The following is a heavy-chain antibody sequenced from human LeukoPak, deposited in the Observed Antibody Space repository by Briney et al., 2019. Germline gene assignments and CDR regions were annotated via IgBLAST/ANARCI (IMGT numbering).Heavy chain of an antibody. J-gene: IGHJ4*02. V-gene: IGHV3-74*01. CDR2: INTDGSST. Sequence: GGSLRLSCAASGFTFSSYWMHWVRQAPGKGLVWVSRINTDGSSTSYADSVKGRFTISRDNAKNTLYLQMNSLRAEDTAVYYCARVSSSSWWALDYWGQGTLVTASS. D-gene: IGHD6-13*01. CDR1: GFTFSSYW. CDR3: ARVSSSSWWALDY.